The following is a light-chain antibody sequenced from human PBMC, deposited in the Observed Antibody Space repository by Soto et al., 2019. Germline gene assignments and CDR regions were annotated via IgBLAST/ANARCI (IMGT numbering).Light chain of an antibody. Sequence: QSVLTQPLSASGAPGQSVTISCTGTKXDIGVYDFVSWYQHHPGKAPGLIIYEVVQRPSGVPDRVSGSKSGNTASLTVSGLQAADEADYFCKSYAGSNTYVFGSGTKATVL. CDR1: KXDIGVYDF. CDR2: EVV. V-gene: IGLV2-8*01. J-gene: IGLJ1*01. CDR3: KSYAGSNTYV.